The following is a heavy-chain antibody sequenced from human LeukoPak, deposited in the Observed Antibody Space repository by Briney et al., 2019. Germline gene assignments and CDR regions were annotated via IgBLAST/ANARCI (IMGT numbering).Heavy chain of an antibody. CDR2: INPNSGDT. V-gene: IGHV1-2*02. D-gene: IGHD5-12*01. Sequence: ASVKVSCKASRYTFTGYYMHWVRQAPGQGLEWMGWINPNSGDTNYAQKFQGRVTMTRDTSTSTAYMEVSRLRSDDTAVYYCAKDMRSRGYSGYDCFDYWGQGTLVTVSS. CDR3: AKDMRSRGYSGYDCFDY. CDR1: RYTFTGYY. J-gene: IGHJ4*02.